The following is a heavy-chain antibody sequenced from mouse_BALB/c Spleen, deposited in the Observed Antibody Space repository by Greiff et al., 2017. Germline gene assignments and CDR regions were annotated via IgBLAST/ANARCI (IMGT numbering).Heavy chain of an antibody. CDR1: GFNIKDTY. J-gene: IGHJ2*01. Sequence: VQLKQSGAELVKPGASVKLSCTASGFNIKDTYMHWVKQRPEQGLEWIGRIDPANGNTKYDPKFQGKATITADTSSNTAYQQLSSLTSEDTAVYYCARGGLLRLYYFDYWGQGTTLTVSS. D-gene: IGHD2-9*01. CDR2: IDPANGNT. CDR3: ARGGLLRLYYFDY. V-gene: IGHV14-3*02.